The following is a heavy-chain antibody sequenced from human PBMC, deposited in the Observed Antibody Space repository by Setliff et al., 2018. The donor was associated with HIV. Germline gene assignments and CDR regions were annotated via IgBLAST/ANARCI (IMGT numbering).Heavy chain of an antibody. CDR2: MHNSGST. Sequence: SETLSLTCTVSGDSISSSAYYWGWIRQPPGKGLEWIGSMHNSGSTYYNPSVKSRVTIPVDTSKKQFSLKLRSVTAADTAVYYCASLGYCSGVRCYQPSYYYYGLDVWGQGTTVTVS. CDR1: GDSISSSAYY. J-gene: IGHJ6*02. CDR3: ASLGYCSGVRCYQPSYYYYGLDV. V-gene: IGHV4-39*07. D-gene: IGHD2-15*01.